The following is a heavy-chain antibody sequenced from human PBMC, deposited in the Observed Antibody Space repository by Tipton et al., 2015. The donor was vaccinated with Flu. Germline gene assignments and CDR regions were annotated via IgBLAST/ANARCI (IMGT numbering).Heavy chain of an antibody. V-gene: IGHV4-38-2*02. CDR1: GNSMGSDYY. J-gene: IGHJ4*02. Sequence: TLSLTCSVSGNSMGSDYYWGWIRQPPGKGLEWIGNIHRSGNTYRNPSLKSRVTMSVDSSKNQFSLKLSSVTAADTAVYYCARGLYGSGSYQRRYFDYWGQGTLVTVSS. CDR2: IHRSGNT. CDR3: ARGLYGSGSYQRRYFDY. D-gene: IGHD3-10*01.